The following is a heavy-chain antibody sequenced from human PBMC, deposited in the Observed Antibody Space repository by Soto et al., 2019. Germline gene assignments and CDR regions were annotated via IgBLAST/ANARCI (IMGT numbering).Heavy chain of an antibody. CDR2: IYYSGST. CDR1: GGSISSSSYY. D-gene: IGHD2-15*01. Sequence: QLLESGPGLVKPSETLSLTCTVSGGSISSSSYYWGWIRQPPGKGLEWIGSIYYSGSTYYNPSLKSRVTISVDTSKNQFSLKLSSVTAADTAVYYCARGWVVVVVAATWFDPWGQGTLVTVSS. J-gene: IGHJ5*02. V-gene: IGHV4-39*01. CDR3: ARGWVVVVVAATWFDP.